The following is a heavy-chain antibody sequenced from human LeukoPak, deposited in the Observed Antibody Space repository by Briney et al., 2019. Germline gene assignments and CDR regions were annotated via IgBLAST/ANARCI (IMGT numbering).Heavy chain of an antibody. J-gene: IGHJ2*01. V-gene: IGHV3-48*03. CDR3: ARVYGDSHWYFDL. D-gene: IGHD4-17*01. CDR2: ISSSGSTI. Sequence: PGGSLRLSCAASGFTFSSYEMNWVRQAPGKGLEWVSYISSSGSTIYYADSVKGRFTISRDNAKNSLYLQMNSLRAEDTAVYYCARVYGDSHWYFDLWGRGTLVTVSS. CDR1: GFTFSSYE.